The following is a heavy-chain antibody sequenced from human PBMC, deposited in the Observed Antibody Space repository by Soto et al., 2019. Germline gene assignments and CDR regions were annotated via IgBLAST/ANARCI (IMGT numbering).Heavy chain of an antibody. D-gene: IGHD5-18*01. V-gene: IGHV4-34*01. CDR1: GGSFSGYY. CDR3: ARELARGYSYGPGYYYYGMDV. Sequence: SETLSLTCAVYGGSFSGYYWSWIRQPPGKGLEWIGEINHSGSTNYNPSLKSRVTISVDTSKNQFSLKLSSVTAADTAVYYCARELARGYSYGPGYYYYGMDVWGQGTTVTVSS. CDR2: INHSGST. J-gene: IGHJ6*02.